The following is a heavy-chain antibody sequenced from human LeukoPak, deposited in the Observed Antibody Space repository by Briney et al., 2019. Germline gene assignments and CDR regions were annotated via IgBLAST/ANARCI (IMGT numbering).Heavy chain of an antibody. CDR1: GFTFSSYS. V-gene: IGHV3-48*01. D-gene: IGHD3-10*01. Sequence: GGSLRLSCAAPGFTFSSYSMNWVRQAPGKGLEWVSYISSSSSTIYYADSVKGRFTISRDNAKNSLYLQMNSLRAEDTAVYYCAKTMVRGVTNFDYWGQGTLVTVSS. J-gene: IGHJ4*02. CDR2: ISSSSSTI. CDR3: AKTMVRGVTNFDY.